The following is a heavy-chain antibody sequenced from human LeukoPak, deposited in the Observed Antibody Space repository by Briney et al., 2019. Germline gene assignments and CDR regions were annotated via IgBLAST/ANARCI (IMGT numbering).Heavy chain of an antibody. CDR2: INPSGGST. V-gene: IGHV1-46*01. CDR3: ARVSPWPNYYDSSDGVYDY. D-gene: IGHD3-22*01. J-gene: IGHJ4*02. Sequence: ASVKVSCKASGYTFTSYYMHWVRQAPGQGLEWMGTINPSGGSTSYAQKFQGRVTMTRDTSTSTVYMELSSLRSEDTAVYYCARVSPWPNYYDSSDGVYDYWGQGTLVTVSS. CDR1: GYTFTSYY.